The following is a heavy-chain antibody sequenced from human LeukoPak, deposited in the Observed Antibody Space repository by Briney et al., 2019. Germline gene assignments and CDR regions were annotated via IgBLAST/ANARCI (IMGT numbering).Heavy chain of an antibody. J-gene: IGHJ4*02. Sequence: PPETLSLTCAVYGGSFSGYYWSWIRQPPGKGLEWIGEINHSGSTNYNPSLKSRVTVSLDTSKNQFSLKLSSVTAADTALYYCARHGARAGGYCSSASCYTFDFWGQGTQVTVSS. CDR1: GGSFSGYY. V-gene: IGHV4-34*01. CDR2: INHSGST. D-gene: IGHD2-2*02. CDR3: ARHGARAGGYCSSASCYTFDF.